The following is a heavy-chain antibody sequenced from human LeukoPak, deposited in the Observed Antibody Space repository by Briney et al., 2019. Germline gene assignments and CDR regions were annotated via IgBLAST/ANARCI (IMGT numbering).Heavy chain of an antibody. V-gene: IGHV2-5*02. CDR3: AQRLAHLGDYDGFDWFDP. Sequence: SGPTLVKPTQPLTLTCTFSGFSLSTSGVGVGWIRQPPGKALEWLALIYWDDDKRYSPSLKSRLTITKDTSKNQVVLTMTNMDPVDTATYYWAQRLAHLGDYDGFDWFDPWSQGTLVTVSS. CDR2: IYWDDDK. J-gene: IGHJ5*02. D-gene: IGHD4-23*01. CDR1: GFSLSTSGVG.